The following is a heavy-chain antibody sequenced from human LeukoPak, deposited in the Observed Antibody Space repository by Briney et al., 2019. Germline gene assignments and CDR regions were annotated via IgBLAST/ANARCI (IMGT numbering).Heavy chain of an antibody. CDR2: FDPEDGET. CDR1: GYTLTELS. Sequence: ASVKVSCKVSGYTLTELSMHWVRQAPGKGLEWMGGFDPEDGETIYAQKFQGRVTMTEDTSTDTAYMELSSLRSEDTAVYYCATRYIAVAEYYFDYWGQGTLVTVSS. CDR3: ATRYIAVAEYYFDY. J-gene: IGHJ4*02. V-gene: IGHV1-24*01. D-gene: IGHD6-19*01.